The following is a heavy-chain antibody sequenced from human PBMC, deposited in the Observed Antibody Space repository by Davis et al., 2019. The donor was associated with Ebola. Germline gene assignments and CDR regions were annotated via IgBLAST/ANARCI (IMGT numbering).Heavy chain of an antibody. V-gene: IGHV3-30-3*01. CDR3: ARDWAVTTSHMDV. CDR2: ISYDGSNK. CDR1: GFTFSSYA. D-gene: IGHD4-17*01. J-gene: IGHJ6*03. Sequence: PGGSLRLSCAASGFTFSSYAMHWVRQAPGKGLEWVAVISYDGSNKYYADSVKGRFTISRDNSKNTLYLQMNSLRAEDTAVYYCARDWAVTTSHMDVWGKGTTVTVSS.